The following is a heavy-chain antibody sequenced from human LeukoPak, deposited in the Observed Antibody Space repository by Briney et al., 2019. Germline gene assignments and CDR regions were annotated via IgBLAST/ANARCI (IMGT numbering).Heavy chain of an antibody. V-gene: IGHV1-69*06. CDR1: GRTFTSYA. CDR2: IIPIFGTA. D-gene: IGHD5-12*01. CDR3: ARGSYSGYVSYYYYYMDV. Sequence: SVKVSCKASGRTFTSYAISWGRQAPGQGLEWMGGIIPIFGTANYAQKFQGRGTITADKSTSTAYMELSSLRSEDTAVYYCARGSYSGYVSYYYYYMDVWGKGTTVTVSS. J-gene: IGHJ6*03.